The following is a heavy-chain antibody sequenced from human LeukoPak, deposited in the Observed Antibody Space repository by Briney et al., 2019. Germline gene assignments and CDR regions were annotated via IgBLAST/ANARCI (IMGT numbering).Heavy chain of an antibody. CDR2: INNVASHI. V-gene: IGHV3-21*01. CDR1: GFTFSSSW. J-gene: IGHJ4*02. CDR3: ARDPTQYLRYGHFDY. D-gene: IGHD5/OR15-5a*01. Sequence: GGSLRLSCAASGFTFSSSWMSWVRQAPGKGLEWVSSINNVASHIYYAHSVKGRFTISRDNAKNSLYLQMNSLSDEDTAVYYCARDPTQYLRYGHFDYWGQGTLVTVSS.